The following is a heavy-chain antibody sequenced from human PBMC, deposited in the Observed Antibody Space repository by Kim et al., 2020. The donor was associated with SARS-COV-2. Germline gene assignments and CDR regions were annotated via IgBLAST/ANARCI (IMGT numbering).Heavy chain of an antibody. CDR3: ARDPTYSGSPPWVAFDF. CDR2: ISYDGSIK. J-gene: IGHJ3*01. D-gene: IGHD1-26*01. Sequence: GGSLRLSCAVSGFTFSAYALHWVRQAPGKGLEWVAGISYDGSIKFYADSVKGRFSISRDTSKNTLYLQMNSLRPEDTAVFYFARDPTYSGSPPWVAFDFWGQGTMISVSS. V-gene: IGHV3-30*04. CDR1: GFTFSAYA.